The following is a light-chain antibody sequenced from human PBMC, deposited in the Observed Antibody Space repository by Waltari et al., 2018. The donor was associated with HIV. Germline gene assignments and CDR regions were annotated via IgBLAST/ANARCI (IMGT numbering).Light chain of an antibody. CDR2: DVS. CDR3: SSYTSSSTYV. J-gene: IGLJ1*01. CDR1: PNPVGRSTF. Sequence: QSALTQPAPVSGPPGQSIPLSSTGPPNPVGRSTFLPWHQPHPGEAPKLIIHDVSDRPSGISNRFSGSKSGNTASLTISGLQTEDEADYYCSSYTSSSTYVFGTGTRVTVL. V-gene: IGLV2-14*01.